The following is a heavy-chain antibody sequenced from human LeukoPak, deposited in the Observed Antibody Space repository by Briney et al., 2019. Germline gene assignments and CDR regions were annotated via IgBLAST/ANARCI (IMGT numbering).Heavy chain of an antibody. D-gene: IGHD3-10*01. Sequence: PSETLSLTCTVSRGSVSSYYWSWIRQPPGKGLEWSGYIFYSGDTNYNPSLKSRVTISVDTSQNQFSLRLSSVTAADTAVYYCARAGGSGSPGYFDYWGQGTLVTVSS. CDR1: RGSVSSYY. CDR3: ARAGGSGSPGYFDY. J-gene: IGHJ4*02. CDR2: IFYSGDT. V-gene: IGHV4-59*02.